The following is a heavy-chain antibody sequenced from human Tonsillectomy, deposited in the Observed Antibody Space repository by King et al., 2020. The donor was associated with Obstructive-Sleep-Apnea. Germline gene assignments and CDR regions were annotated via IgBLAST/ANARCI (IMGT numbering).Heavy chain of an antibody. Sequence: HVQLQESGPGLVKPSQTLSLTCTVSGGSISSGGYYWSWIRQPPGKGLEWIGSIYSSGGTYYNPSLNSRVTISVDTSKNQFSLKLSSVTAADTAVYYCARDTGCSGGSCYGYWGQGTLVTVSS. CDR1: GGSISSGGYY. V-gene: IGHV4-31*03. J-gene: IGHJ4*02. CDR3: ARDTGCSGGSCYGY. D-gene: IGHD2-15*01. CDR2: IYSSGGT.